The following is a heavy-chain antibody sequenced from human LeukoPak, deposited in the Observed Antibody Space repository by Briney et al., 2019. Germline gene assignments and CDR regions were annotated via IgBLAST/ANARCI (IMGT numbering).Heavy chain of an antibody. CDR2: TSGSGDDT. CDR3: AKLRDFFDSSGQFDY. CDR1: GFTFSSYA. V-gene: IGHV3-23*01. Sequence: GGSLRLSCAASGFTFSSYAMRWVRQAPGKGLEWVSATSGSGDDTFYADPVKGRFTIPRDNSKNTLYLQMNSLRAEDTAIYYCAKLRDFFDSSGQFDYWGQGTLVTVSS. J-gene: IGHJ4*02. D-gene: IGHD3-22*01.